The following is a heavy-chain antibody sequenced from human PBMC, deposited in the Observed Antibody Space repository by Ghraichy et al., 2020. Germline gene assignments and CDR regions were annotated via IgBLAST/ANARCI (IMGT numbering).Heavy chain of an antibody. CDR1: GFTFSGYS. V-gene: IGHV3-48*02. CDR2: ISSSSRNI. Sequence: GGSLRLSCVGSGFTFSGYSMNWVRQSPGKGLEWGSHISSSSRNIFYADSVKGRFTISRDNAKNSLSLQMNSLRDEDTAVYYCARASGVMRFYYYAGMDVWGQGTTVTVSS. D-gene: IGHD2-21*01. J-gene: IGHJ6*02. CDR3: ARASGVMRFYYYAGMDV.